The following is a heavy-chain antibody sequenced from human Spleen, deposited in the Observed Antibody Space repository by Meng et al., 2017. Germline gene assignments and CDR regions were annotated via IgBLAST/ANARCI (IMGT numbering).Heavy chain of an antibody. CDR2: IYATGTT. D-gene: IGHD3-10*01. CDR3: ARDFSVRGLPLVYYYYGVDV. Sequence: SETLSLTCTVSGDSISSGSHYWSWIRQSAGRRLEWVGRIYATGTTNYNPSLRSRVTITLDLSKNHFSLNLASVTAADTAVYYCARDFSVRGLPLVYYYYGVDVWGQGTAVTVSS. CDR1: GDSISSGSHY. J-gene: IGHJ6*02. V-gene: IGHV4-61*02.